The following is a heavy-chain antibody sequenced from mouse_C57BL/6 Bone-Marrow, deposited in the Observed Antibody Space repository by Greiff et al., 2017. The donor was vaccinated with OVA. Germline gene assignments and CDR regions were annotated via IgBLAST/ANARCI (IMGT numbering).Heavy chain of an antibody. J-gene: IGHJ2*01. Sequence: QVHVKQSGAELARPGASVKMSCKASGYTFTSYTMHWVKQRPGQGLEWIGYINPSSGYTKYNQKFKDKAPLTADKSSSPAYMQLSSLTSADSAVNNCASLYYGDYWGQGTTLTVSS. CDR1: GYTFTSYT. CDR3: ASLYYGDY. CDR2: INPSSGYT. V-gene: IGHV1-4*01. D-gene: IGHD2-1*01.